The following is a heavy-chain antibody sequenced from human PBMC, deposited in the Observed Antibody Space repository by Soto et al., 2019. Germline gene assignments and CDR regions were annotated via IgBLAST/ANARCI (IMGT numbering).Heavy chain of an antibody. J-gene: IGHJ4*02. CDR2: INPSGGST. D-gene: IGHD6-6*01. V-gene: IGHV1-46*01. Sequence: QVQLVQSGAEVKKPGASVKVSCKASGYTFTSYYMHWVRQAPGQGLEWMGIINPSGGSTSYAQKFQGRATMTRDTSTRTVYMELSSLRSADTAVYYCARESAQLVRSYFDYWGQGPLVTVSS. CDR1: GYTFTSYY. CDR3: ARESAQLVRSYFDY.